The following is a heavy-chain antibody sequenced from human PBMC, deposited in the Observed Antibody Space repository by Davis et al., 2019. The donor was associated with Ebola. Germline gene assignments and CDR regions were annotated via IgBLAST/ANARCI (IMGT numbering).Heavy chain of an antibody. V-gene: IGHV5-51*01. CDR3: ASLRRTITGMDDGFDI. Sequence: KVSCKDSGNSFSTHWIGWVRQKPGKGLEWMGVIYTGDSDIRYSPSFRGQVTISADKSFKTAFLQWTSLKASDTAMYYCASLRRTITGMDDGFDIWGQGTMVTVSS. CDR2: IYTGDSDI. CDR1: GNSFSTHW. D-gene: IGHD2-8*02. J-gene: IGHJ3*02.